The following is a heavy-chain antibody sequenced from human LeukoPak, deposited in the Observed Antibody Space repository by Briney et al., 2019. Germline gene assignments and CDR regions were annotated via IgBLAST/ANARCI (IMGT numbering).Heavy chain of an antibody. J-gene: IGHJ5*02. CDR2: INPNSGGA. V-gene: IGHV1-2*02. Sequence: ASVKVSCKASGYTFTGYYMHWVRQAPGQGLEWMGWINPNSGGANYAQKFQGRVTMTRDTSISTAYMELSRLRSDDTAVYYCVRVPIRRHYESTGYYYEDPWGQGTLVTVSS. CDR3: VRVPIRRHYESTGYYYEDP. D-gene: IGHD3-22*01. CDR1: GYTFTGYY.